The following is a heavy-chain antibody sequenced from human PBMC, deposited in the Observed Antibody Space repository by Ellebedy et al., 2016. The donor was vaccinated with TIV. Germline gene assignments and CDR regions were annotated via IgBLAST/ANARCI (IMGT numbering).Heavy chain of an antibody. CDR2: TNIDESAR. D-gene: IGHD4-11*01. CDR1: GFTFSSYY. CDR3: GRENWYSIDY. V-gene: IGHV3-7*01. J-gene: IGHJ4*02. Sequence: GESLKISCAASGFTFSSYYMSWVRQAPGKGLELVANTNIDESARNYVDSVRGRFTISRDNAKNLLYLQMNSLGAEDTAVYYCGRENWYSIDYWGQGTLVTVSS.